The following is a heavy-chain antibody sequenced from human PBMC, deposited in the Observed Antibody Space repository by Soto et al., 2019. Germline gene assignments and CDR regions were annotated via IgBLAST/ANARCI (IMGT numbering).Heavy chain of an antibody. J-gene: IGHJ6*02. V-gene: IGHV2-70*01. Sequence: SGPTLVNPTQTLTLTCTFSGFSLSTSGMCVSWIRQPPGKALAWLALIDWDDDKYYSTSLKTRLTISKDTSKNQVVLTMTNMDPVDTATYYCARMTVVVPAAIPTAYYGMDVWGQGTTVTVSS. CDR1: GFSLSTSGMC. D-gene: IGHD2-2*02. CDR2: IDWDDDK. CDR3: ARMTVVVPAAIPTAYYGMDV.